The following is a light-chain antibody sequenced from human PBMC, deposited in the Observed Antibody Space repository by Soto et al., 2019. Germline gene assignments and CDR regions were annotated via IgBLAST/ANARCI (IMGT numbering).Light chain of an antibody. CDR2: SAS. V-gene: IGKV1-9*01. CDR3: QQLDSYPRT. J-gene: IGKJ1*01. Sequence: DIQLTQSPSFLSASVGDRVTITCRASQGIGNFLAWYQQKPGKAPQLLIYSASTLQSGVPSRFSGSGNGTDFTLTIGSLQPEDFATSFCQQLDSYPRTFGQGTKVEIK. CDR1: QGIGNF.